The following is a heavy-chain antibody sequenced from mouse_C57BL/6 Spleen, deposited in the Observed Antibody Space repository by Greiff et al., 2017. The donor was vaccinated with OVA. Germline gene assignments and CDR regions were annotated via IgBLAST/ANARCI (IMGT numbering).Heavy chain of an antibody. D-gene: IGHD2-2*01. CDR2: IDPSDSYT. CDR3: ARGGYDGYYYAMDY. V-gene: IGHV1-69*01. J-gene: IGHJ4*01. Sequence: QVQLQQPGAELVMPGASVKLSCKASGYTFTSYWMHWVKQRPGQGLEWIGEIDPSDSYTNYNQKFKGKSTLTVDKSSSTAYMQLSSLTSEDSAVYYCARGGYDGYYYAMDYWGQGTSVTVSS. CDR1: GYTFTSYW.